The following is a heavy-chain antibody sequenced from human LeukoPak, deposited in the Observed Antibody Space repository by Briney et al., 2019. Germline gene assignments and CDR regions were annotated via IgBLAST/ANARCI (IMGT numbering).Heavy chain of an antibody. CDR1: GGSISSSSYY. V-gene: IGHV4-61*02. Sequence: SETLSLTCTVSGGSISSSSYYWSWIRQPAGKGLEWIGRIYTSGSTNYNPSLKSRVTISVDKSKNQFSLKLSSVTAADTAVYYCAREQNYMVRGVNDAFDIWGQGTMVTVSS. D-gene: IGHD3-10*01. J-gene: IGHJ3*02. CDR3: AREQNYMVRGVNDAFDI. CDR2: IYTSGST.